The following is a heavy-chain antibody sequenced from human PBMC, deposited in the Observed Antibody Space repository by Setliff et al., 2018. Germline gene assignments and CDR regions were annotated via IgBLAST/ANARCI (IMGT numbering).Heavy chain of an antibody. CDR1: GFTFNRYW. CDR2: IKQDGSEK. CDR3: ARNHVYGSQYYYYYYGMDV. Sequence: GGSLRLSCAASGFTFNRYWMSWVRQAPGKGLEWVANIKQDGSEKYYVDSVKGRFTISRDNAKNSLYLQMNSLRAEDTAVYYCARNHVYGSQYYYYYYGMDVWGQGTTVTVSS. V-gene: IGHV3-7*01. D-gene: IGHD3-10*01. J-gene: IGHJ6*02.